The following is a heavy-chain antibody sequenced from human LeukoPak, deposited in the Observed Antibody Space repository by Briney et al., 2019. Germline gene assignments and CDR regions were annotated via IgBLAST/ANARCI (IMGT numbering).Heavy chain of an antibody. J-gene: IGHJ3*02. CDR3: ARGCSSTSCPGAEEAFDI. D-gene: IGHD2-2*01. V-gene: IGHV3-48*04. Sequence: PGGSLRLSCAASGFTFSSYSMNWVRQAPGKRLEWVSYISSSGSTIYYADSVKGRFTISRDNAKNSLYLQMNSLRAEDTAVYYCARGCSSTSCPGAEEAFDIWGQGTMVTVSS. CDR2: ISSSGSTI. CDR1: GFTFSSYS.